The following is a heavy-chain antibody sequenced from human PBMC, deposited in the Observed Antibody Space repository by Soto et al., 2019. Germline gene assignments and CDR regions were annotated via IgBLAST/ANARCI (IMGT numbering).Heavy chain of an antibody. J-gene: IGHJ3*01. CDR2: ISEYGDS. CDR3: VRGGGAYDV. CDR1: GYIVTSFG. Sequence: QVQLVQSGAEVKKPGATVKVSCKASGYIVTSFGINWVRQAPGQGLEWMGCISEYGDSNYSEKLQDRVSLTTDTYTNTAYMELRSLGSDDTGVYYCVRGGGAYDVWGQGTKITVS. V-gene: IGHV1-18*01.